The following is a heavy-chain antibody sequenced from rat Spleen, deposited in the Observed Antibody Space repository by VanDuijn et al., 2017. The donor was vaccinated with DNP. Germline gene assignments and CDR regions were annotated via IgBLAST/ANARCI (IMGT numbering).Heavy chain of an antibody. D-gene: IGHD1-12*02. V-gene: IGHV2-1*01. CDR3: TRGDYDGNCYYGFAY. CDR2: MWSGGTT. J-gene: IGHJ3*01. Sequence: QVQLKESGPGLVQPSQTLSLTCTVSGFSLPSNSVTWVRQPPGKGLEWMGTMWSGGTTDYNSALKSRLSISRDTSKNQVFLEMNSLQTDDTAIYYCTRGDYDGNCYYGFAYWGQGTLVTVSS. CDR1: GFSLPSNS.